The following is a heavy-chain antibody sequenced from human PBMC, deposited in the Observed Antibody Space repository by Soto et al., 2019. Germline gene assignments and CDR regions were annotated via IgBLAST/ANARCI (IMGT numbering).Heavy chain of an antibody. D-gene: IGHD3-22*01. J-gene: IGHJ3*02. CDR3: AMGVYYYDSSGYYLSWRDDAFDI. V-gene: IGHV3-30*03. Sequence: GGSLRLSCAASGFTFSSYGMHWVRQAPGKGLEWVAVISYDGSNKYYADSVKGRFTISRDNSKNTLYLQMNSLRAEDTAVYYCAMGVYYYDSSGYYLSWRDDAFDIWGQGTMVTVSS. CDR2: ISYDGSNK. CDR1: GFTFSSYG.